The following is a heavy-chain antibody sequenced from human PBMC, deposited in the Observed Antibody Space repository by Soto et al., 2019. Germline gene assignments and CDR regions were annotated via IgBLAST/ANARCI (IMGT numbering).Heavy chain of an antibody. CDR2: VSGAGITT. D-gene: IGHD3-10*01. V-gene: IGHV3-23*04. CDR3: AKGRLRGLYNGNFDH. J-gene: IGHJ4*01. CDR1: GFTLSNFA. Sequence: EVQLEESGGDLVKPGGSLRLSCAASGFTLSNFAMSWVRQAPGKGLEWVSVVSGAGITTKYAASVKGRFTVSRDNSKNTLSLQMGSLRAEDTGIYYCAKGRLRGLYNGNFDHWGHGTLVTVSS.